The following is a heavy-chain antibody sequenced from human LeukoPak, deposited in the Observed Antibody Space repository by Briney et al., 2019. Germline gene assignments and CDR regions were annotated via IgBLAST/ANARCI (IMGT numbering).Heavy chain of an antibody. CDR1: GYSISSGYY. Sequence: SETLSLTCTVSGYSISSGYYWGWIRQPPGKGLEWIGYISYSGSTNYNPSLRSRVTISVDTSKNQFSLKLSSVTAADTAVYYCAREVLAAAGTYDYWGQGTLVTVSS. D-gene: IGHD6-13*01. J-gene: IGHJ4*02. CDR2: ISYSGST. V-gene: IGHV4-38-2*02. CDR3: AREVLAAAGTYDY.